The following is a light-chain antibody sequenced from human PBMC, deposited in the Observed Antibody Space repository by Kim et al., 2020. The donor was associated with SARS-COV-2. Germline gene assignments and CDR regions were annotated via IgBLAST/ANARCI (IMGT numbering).Light chain of an antibody. Sequence: SGSPGQTARITCSGDKLGDKYASWYQQKPGQSPVLVMYQNKKRPSGIPERFSGSNSGNTATLIISGTQAMDEADYYCQAWDISTLVFGGGTQLTVL. CDR3: QAWDISTLV. V-gene: IGLV3-1*01. J-gene: IGLJ2*01. CDR1: KLGDKY. CDR2: QNK.